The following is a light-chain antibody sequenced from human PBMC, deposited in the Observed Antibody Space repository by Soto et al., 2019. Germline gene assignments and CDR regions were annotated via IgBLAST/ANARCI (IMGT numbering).Light chain of an antibody. CDR2: DAS. CDR3: QQRQRWPPLT. J-gene: IGKJ4*01. V-gene: IGKV3-11*01. Sequence: EVVLTQSPATLSLSPVERAILSCRASQSVSNYLAWYQQKAGQAPRLLIYDASNRATGVPARCSGSGSETDFILTISSLEPEDFAVYYCQQRQRWPPLTFGGGTKVEFK. CDR1: QSVSNY.